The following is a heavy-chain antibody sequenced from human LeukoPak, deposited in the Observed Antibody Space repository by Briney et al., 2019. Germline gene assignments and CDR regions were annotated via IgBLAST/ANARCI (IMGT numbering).Heavy chain of an antibody. CDR3: ARDLVSSSSSRDYYYAVDV. V-gene: IGHV3-7*01. Sequence: GGSLRLSCAASGFSFSSYWMSWVRQAPGKGLEWVANIKQDGSQKYYVDSVKGRFTISRDNAKNSLYLQMNSLRVEDTAVYYCARDLVSSSSSRDYYYAVDVWGQGTTVTVSS. J-gene: IGHJ6*02. D-gene: IGHD6-6*01. CDR1: GFSFSSYW. CDR2: IKQDGSQK.